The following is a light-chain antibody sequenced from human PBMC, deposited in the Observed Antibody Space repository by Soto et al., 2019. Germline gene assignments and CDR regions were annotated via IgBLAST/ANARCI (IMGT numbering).Light chain of an antibody. CDR1: SSDVGGYNY. CDR2: EVS. J-gene: IGLJ7*01. Sequence: QSALTQPASVSGSPGQSITISCTGTSSDVGGYNYVSWYQQHPGKASKLMIYEVSNRPSGVSNRFSGSKSGNTASLTISGLQAEDEADYYCSSYTSSSTRVFGTGTQLTVL. V-gene: IGLV2-14*01. CDR3: SSYTSSSTRV.